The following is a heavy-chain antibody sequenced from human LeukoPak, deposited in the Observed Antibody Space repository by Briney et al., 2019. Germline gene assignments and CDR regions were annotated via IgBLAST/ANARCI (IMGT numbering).Heavy chain of an antibody. J-gene: IGHJ3*02. Sequence: GGSLRLSCAASGFTFSNNYLHWVRQAPGKGLEWVSVIYSGGTTYYANSVKGRFTISRDSSKNSLYLQMNSLRAEDTAVYYCARKTISAFDIWGQGTMVTVSS. CDR1: GFTFSNNY. CDR3: ARKTISAFDI. D-gene: IGHD3-9*01. CDR2: IYSGGTT. V-gene: IGHV3-66*01.